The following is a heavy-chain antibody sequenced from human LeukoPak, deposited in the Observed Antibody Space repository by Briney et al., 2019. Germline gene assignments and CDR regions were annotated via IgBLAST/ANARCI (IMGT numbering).Heavy chain of an antibody. D-gene: IGHD3-22*01. V-gene: IGHV3-30*04. CDR3: ARDPRGPTGYDNSARDTFDY. CDR2: ISYDESNK. CDR1: GFTFSNYA. J-gene: IGHJ4*02. Sequence: GRSLRLSCAASGFTFSNYAMHWVRQAPGKGLEWVAVISYDESNKYYAHSVKGRFTISRDNSKNTLYLQMSSLRAEDTAVYYCARDPRGPTGYDNSARDTFDYWGQGTLVTVSS.